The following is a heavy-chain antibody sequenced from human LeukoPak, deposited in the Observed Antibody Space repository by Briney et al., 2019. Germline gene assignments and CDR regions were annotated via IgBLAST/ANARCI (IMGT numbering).Heavy chain of an antibody. CDR3: ARDSNPYSCNGAWAFDI. J-gene: IGHJ3*02. CDR1: GGTFSSYA. V-gene: IGHV1-69*05. D-gene: IGHD1-20*01. Sequence: SVKVSCKASGGTFSSYAISWVRQAPGQGLEWMGRIIPIFGTATYAQKFQGRVTITTDESTSTAYMELSSLRSEDTAVYYCARDSNPYSCNGAWAFDIWGQGTMVTVSS. CDR2: IIPIFGTA.